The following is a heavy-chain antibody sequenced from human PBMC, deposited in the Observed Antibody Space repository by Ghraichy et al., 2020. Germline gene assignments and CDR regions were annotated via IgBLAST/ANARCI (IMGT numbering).Heavy chain of an antibody. V-gene: IGHV3-53*01. CDR2: IYSSGGT. CDR1: GLTVSSNY. D-gene: IGHD3-16*01. J-gene: IGHJ4*02. Sequence: GGSLRLSCAASGLTVSSNYISWVRQAPGKGLEWISVIYSSGGTYYADSVKGRFTISRDNSKNTLFLQMSNLRVEYTAVYYCASRGGGRDYQFDFWGQGTQVTVSS. CDR3: ASRGGGRDYQFDF.